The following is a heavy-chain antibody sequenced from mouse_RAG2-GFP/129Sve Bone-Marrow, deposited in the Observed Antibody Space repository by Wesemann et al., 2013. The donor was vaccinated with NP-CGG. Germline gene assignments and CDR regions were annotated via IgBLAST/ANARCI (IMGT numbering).Heavy chain of an antibody. Sequence: DTYMHWVKQRPEQGLEWIGRIDPANGNTKYDPKFQGKATITADTSSNTAYLQLSSLTSEDTAVYYCEDSSGYGDWFAYWGQGTLVTVSA. D-gene: IGHD3-2*01. V-gene: IGHV14-3*02. CDR2: IDPANGNT. CDR3: EDSSGYGDWFAY. J-gene: IGHJ3*01. CDR1: DTY.